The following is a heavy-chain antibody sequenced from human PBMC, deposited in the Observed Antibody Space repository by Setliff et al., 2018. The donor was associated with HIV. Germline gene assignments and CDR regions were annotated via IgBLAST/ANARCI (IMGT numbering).Heavy chain of an antibody. CDR3: VIRSRLGGSSNYFDY. D-gene: IGHD3-16*01. Sequence: TLSLTCEVSGAPVTDSNWWNWVRQPPGKGLEWIGEAYHTGSTNYSPSLERRVTISVDTSKNQFSLKLSSVTAADTAVYYCVIRSRLGGSSNYFDYWGQGTLVTVSS. V-gene: IGHV4-4*02. J-gene: IGHJ4*02. CDR1: GAPVTDSNW. CDR2: AYHTGST.